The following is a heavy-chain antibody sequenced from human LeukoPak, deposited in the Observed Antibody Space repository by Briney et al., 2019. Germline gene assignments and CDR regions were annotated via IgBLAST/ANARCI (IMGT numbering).Heavy chain of an antibody. V-gene: IGHV4-38-2*01. CDR2: IYHSGST. D-gene: IGHD3-3*01. Sequence: PSETLSLTCAVSGYSISSGYYWGWIRQPPGKGLEWIGSIYHSGSTYYNPSLKSRVTISVDTSENQFSLKLSSVTAADTAVYYCARHPYYDSWSGYISWFDPWGQGTLVTVSS. J-gene: IGHJ5*02. CDR3: ARHPYYDSWSGYISWFDP. CDR1: GYSISSGYY.